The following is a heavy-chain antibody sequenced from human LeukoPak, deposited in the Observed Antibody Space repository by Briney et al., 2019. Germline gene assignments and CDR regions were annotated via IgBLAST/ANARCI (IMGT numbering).Heavy chain of an antibody. CDR3: ARASRRDIVVVAAAFYFAY. Sequence: SQTLSLTCTVSGCSISSAGYYWIWNPQRPGKGLVWRRYINSSGNTYSNPSLMSRITISVNTSKNQFSLKLSSVTAADAAVYYYARASRRDIVVVAAAFYFAYWGQGTLVTVSS. J-gene: IGHJ4*02. CDR1: GCSISSAGYY. V-gene: IGHV4-31*03. D-gene: IGHD2-2*01. CDR2: INSSGNT.